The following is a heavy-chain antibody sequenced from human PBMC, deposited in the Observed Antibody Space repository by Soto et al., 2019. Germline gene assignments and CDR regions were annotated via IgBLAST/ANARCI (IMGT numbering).Heavy chain of an antibody. CDR1: GFSFSTYA. CDR3: AKGIAPVLY. V-gene: IGHV3-30-3*01. J-gene: IGHJ4*02. D-gene: IGHD6-19*01. CDR2: ISCDGGNQ. Sequence: PGGSLRLSCAASAASGFSFSTYAIHWVRQAPGKGLEWLAVISCDGGNQYYADSVKGRFTISRDNSKNTLYLQMNSLRAEDTAVYYCAKGIAPVLYWGQGTLVTVSS.